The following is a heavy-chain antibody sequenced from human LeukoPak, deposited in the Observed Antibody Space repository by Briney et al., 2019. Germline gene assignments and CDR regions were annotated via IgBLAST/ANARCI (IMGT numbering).Heavy chain of an antibody. V-gene: IGHV4-59*12. J-gene: IGHJ4*02. CDR2: IYYSGST. D-gene: IGHD1-26*01. CDR1: GGSISSYY. Sequence: PSETLSLTCTVSGGSISSYYWSWIRQPPGKELEWIGYIYYSGSTTYNPSLKSRVTISVDTSKNQFSLRLTSVTAADTAIYYCSRESGAFCPFGYWGQGTLVIVPP. CDR3: SRESGAFCPFGY.